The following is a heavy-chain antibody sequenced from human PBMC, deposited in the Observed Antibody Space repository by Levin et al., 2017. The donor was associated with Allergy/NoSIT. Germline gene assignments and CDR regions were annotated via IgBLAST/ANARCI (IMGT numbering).Heavy chain of an antibody. CDR2: IDWDDDK. CDR3: ARSEYSRPLGY. CDR1: GFSLRTSGMR. Sequence: SGPTLVKPTQTLTLTCTFSGFSLRTSGMRVSWIRQPPGKALEWLARIDWDDDKFYSTSLKTRLTTSKDTSKNQVVLTMTNMDPVDTATYYCARSEYSRPLGYWGQGTLVTVSS. D-gene: IGHD6-13*01. V-gene: IGHV2-70*04. J-gene: IGHJ4*02.